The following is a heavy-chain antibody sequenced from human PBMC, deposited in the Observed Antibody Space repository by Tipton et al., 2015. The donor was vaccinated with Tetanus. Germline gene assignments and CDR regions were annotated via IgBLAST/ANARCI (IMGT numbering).Heavy chain of an antibody. V-gene: IGHV4-31*03. CDR1: GDSISSGGYF. CDR3: ARDQGGGRVVRLNWLDP. CDR2: IYYSGDT. D-gene: IGHD6-6*01. Sequence: TLSLTCTVSGDSISSGGYFWNWIRQHPGKGPEWIGYIYYSGDTYYNPSLKSRVSMSVDTSKNQFSLNLTSVTAADTGVYYCARDQGGGRVVRLNWLDPWGQGTQVTVSS. J-gene: IGHJ5*02.